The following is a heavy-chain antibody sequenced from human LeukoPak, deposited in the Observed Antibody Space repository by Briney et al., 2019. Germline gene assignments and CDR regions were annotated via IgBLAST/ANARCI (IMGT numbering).Heavy chain of an antibody. CDR1: GGTFSSYA. J-gene: IGHJ3*02. D-gene: IGHD3-10*01. V-gene: IGHV1-69*01. CDR2: IIPIFGTA. Sequence: SVKVSCKASGGTFSSYAISWVRQAPGQVLEWMGGIIPIFGTANYAQKFQGRVTITADESTSTAYMELSSLRSEDTAVYYCGAGSGSYFEAFDIWGQGTMVTVSS. CDR3: GAGSGSYFEAFDI.